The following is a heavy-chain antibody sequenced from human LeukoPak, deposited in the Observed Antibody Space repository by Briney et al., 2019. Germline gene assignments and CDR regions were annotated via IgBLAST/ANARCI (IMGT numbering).Heavy chain of an antibody. Sequence: PGGSLRLSCAASGFTFDDYAMHWVRQAPGKGLEWVSGISWNSGSIGYADSVKGRFTISRDNAKNSLYLQMNSLRAEDTALYYCAGLFGVGEKDHYCYGMDVWGQGTTVTVSS. D-gene: IGHD3-10*01. CDR3: AGLFGVGEKDHYCYGMDV. CDR1: GFTFDDYA. CDR2: ISWNSGSI. V-gene: IGHV3-9*01. J-gene: IGHJ6*02.